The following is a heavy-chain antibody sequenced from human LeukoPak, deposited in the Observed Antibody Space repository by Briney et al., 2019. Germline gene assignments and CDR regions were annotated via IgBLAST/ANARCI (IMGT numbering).Heavy chain of an antibody. J-gene: IGHJ4*02. CDR2: INYSGGT. Sequence: GGSLRLSCAASGFTFSISVMNWVRQAPGKGLEWVSVINYSGGTSYADSVKGRFTISRDDSKNTLFLEMNSLRAEDTALYYCAKGSRFDSSDYLNHWGQGTLVTVSS. D-gene: IGHD3-22*01. CDR3: AKGSRFDSSDYLNH. CDR1: GFTFSISV. V-gene: IGHV3-23*01.